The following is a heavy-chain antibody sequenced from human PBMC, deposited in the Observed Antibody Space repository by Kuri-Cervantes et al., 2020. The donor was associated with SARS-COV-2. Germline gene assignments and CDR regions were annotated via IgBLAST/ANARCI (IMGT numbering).Heavy chain of an antibody. D-gene: IGHD3-22*01. V-gene: IGHV3-21*04. CDR1: GFTFSSYS. J-gene: IGHJ4*02. CDR3: AKDWPLVVVNYLFDY. CDR2: ISSSSSYI. Sequence: GGSLRLSCAASGFTFSSYSMNWVRQAPGKGLEWVSSISSSSSYIYYADSVKGRFTISRDNAKNSLYLQMNSLRAEDTAVYYCAKDWPLVVVNYLFDYWGQATLATVSS.